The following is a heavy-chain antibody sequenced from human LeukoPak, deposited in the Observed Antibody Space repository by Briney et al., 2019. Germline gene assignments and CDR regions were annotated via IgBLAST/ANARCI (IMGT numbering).Heavy chain of an antibody. CDR2: INPRTGGT. Sequence: ASVKVSCKASGYTFTGYYMHWVRQAPGQGLEWMGWINPRTGGTNYAQKFQGRVTMTRDTSISTAYMELSRLRSDDTAVYYCARELADSGYYYGYWGQGTLVTVSS. CDR3: ARELADSGYYYGY. D-gene: IGHD3-22*01. CDR1: GYTFTGYY. V-gene: IGHV1-2*02. J-gene: IGHJ4*02.